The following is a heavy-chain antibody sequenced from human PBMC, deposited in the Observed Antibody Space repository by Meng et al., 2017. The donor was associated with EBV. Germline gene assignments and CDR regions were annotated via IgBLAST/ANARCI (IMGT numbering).Heavy chain of an antibody. D-gene: IGHD6-13*01. Sequence: EGQVVESGGGLVLPGGSLRVSFPSSGFTFSSNWMHWVRQAPGKGLVWVSRINSDGSSTSYADSVKGRFTISRDNAKNTLYLQMNSLRAEDTAVYYCARGGGYSSSWYPDWGQGTLVTVSS. CDR2: INSDGSST. CDR3: ARGGGYSSSWYPD. CDR1: GFTFSSNW. J-gene: IGHJ4*02. V-gene: IGHV3-74*01.